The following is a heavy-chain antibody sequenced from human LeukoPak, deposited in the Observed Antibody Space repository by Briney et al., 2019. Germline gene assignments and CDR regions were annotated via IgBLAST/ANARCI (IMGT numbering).Heavy chain of an antibody. CDR1: GGTFSSYA. V-gene: IGHV1-69*04. CDR2: IIPILGIA. Sequence: SVKVSCKASGGTFSSYAISWVRQAPGQGLEWVGRIIPILGIANYAQKFQGRVTITADKSTSTAYMELSSLRSEDTAVYYCARDFDYGMDVWGQGTTVTVSS. J-gene: IGHJ6*02. CDR3: ARDFDYGMDV.